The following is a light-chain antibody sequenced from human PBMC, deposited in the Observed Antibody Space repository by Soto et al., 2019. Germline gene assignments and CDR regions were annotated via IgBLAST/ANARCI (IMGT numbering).Light chain of an antibody. CDR3: QFYDSSLSGWV. Sequence: QSVLTQPPSVSGAPGQRVTISCTGSDSNIGAGYDVHWYQHLPGTAPKLLIYGNTNRPSGVPDRFSGSKSGTSASLAITGLQAEDESDYYCQFYDSSLSGWVFGGGTKVTVL. J-gene: IGLJ3*02. V-gene: IGLV1-40*01. CDR1: DSNIGAGYD. CDR2: GNT.